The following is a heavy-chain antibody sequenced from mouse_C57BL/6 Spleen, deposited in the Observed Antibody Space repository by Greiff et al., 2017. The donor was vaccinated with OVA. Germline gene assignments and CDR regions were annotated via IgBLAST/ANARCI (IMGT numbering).Heavy chain of an antibody. V-gene: IGHV1-4*01. CDR2: INPSSGYT. Sequence: QVHVKQSGAELARPGASVKMSCKASGYTFTSYTMHWVKQRPGQGLEWIGYINPSSGYTKYNQKFKDKATLTADKSSSTAYMQLSSLTSEDSAVYYCARFDGYYDYAMDYWGQGTSVTVSS. D-gene: IGHD2-3*01. CDR3: ARFDGYYDYAMDY. J-gene: IGHJ4*01. CDR1: GYTFTSYT.